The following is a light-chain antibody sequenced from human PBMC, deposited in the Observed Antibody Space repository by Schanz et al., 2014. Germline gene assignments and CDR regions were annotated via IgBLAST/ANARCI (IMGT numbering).Light chain of an antibody. Sequence: EIVMTQSPATLSVSPGERVTLSCRASQSLGSNLAWYRQNPGQSPRLLIYGASSRATGIPDRFSGSGSGTDFTLTISRLEPEDFAVYYCQQYGDSPYTFGQGTKLEIK. V-gene: IGKV3-20*01. CDR2: GAS. CDR1: QSLGSN. CDR3: QQYGDSPYT. J-gene: IGKJ2*01.